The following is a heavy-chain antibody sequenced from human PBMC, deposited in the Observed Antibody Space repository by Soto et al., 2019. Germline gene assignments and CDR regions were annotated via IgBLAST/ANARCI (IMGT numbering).Heavy chain of an antibody. CDR1: GGSFSGYY. D-gene: IGHD3-3*01. Sequence: NPSETLSLTCAVYGGSFSGYYWSWIRQPPGKGLEWIGEINHSGSTNYNPSLKSRVTISVGTSKNQFSLKLSSVTAADTAVYYCARSKGCDFWSGYYCPSRSTVNWFDPWGQGTLVTVSS. J-gene: IGHJ5*02. CDR2: INHSGST. V-gene: IGHV4-34*01. CDR3: ARSKGCDFWSGYYCPSRSTVNWFDP.